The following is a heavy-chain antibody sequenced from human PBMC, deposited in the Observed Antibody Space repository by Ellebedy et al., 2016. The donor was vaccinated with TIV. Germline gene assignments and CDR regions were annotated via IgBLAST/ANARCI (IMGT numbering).Heavy chain of an antibody. Sequence: SLKISCAASGFSFDDYAMPWVRQGPGKGLEWVPSISRDSINIGYADSVKGRFTISRDNAKNSLFLQMNSLRADDTAFYYCGKAPDPWDLPDYWGQGTLVTVSS. D-gene: IGHD1-26*01. J-gene: IGHJ4*02. V-gene: IGHV3-9*01. CDR3: GKAPDPWDLPDY. CDR2: ISRDSINI. CDR1: GFSFDDYA.